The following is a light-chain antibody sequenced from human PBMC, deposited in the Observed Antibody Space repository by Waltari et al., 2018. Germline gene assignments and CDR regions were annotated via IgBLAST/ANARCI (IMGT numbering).Light chain of an antibody. CDR1: SSDVGGFTF. V-gene: IGLV2-11*01. CDR2: DVT. J-gene: IGLJ3*02. CDR3: CSYAGSITFWV. Sequence: QSALTQPRSVSGSPGQSVTISCPGTSSDVGGFTFVSCYQHHPGKAPKLIIYDVTKRPSGVPDRFSASKSDNTASLTISGLQAEDEADYYCCSYAGSITFWVFGGGTKLTVL.